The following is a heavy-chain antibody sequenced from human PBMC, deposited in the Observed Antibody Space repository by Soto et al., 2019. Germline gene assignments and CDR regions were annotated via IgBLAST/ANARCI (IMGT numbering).Heavy chain of an antibody. CDR2: MNPNSGNT. Sequence: QVQLVQSGAEVKKPGASVKVSCKASGYTFTSYDINWVRQASGQGLEWMGWMNPNSGNTGYAQKFQGRVTMTRDTSISTAYMGLSSLRSEDTAVYYCARQWELSGYYYGMDVWGQGTTVTVSS. D-gene: IGHD1-26*01. CDR1: GYTFTSYD. CDR3: ARQWELSGYYYGMDV. J-gene: IGHJ6*02. V-gene: IGHV1-8*01.